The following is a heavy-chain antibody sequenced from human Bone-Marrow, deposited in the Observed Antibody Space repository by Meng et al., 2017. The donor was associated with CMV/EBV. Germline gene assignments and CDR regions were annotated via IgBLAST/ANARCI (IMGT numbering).Heavy chain of an antibody. Sequence: GESLKISCAASGFTFSSYAMSWVRQVPGKGLEWVSVIYSGGSSTDYADSVKGRFTISRDNSKNTLYLQLNSLRAEDTALYYGAKDSRYGCSSTSCFSQFYYWGQGTLVTVSS. CDR2: IYSGGSST. J-gene: IGHJ4*02. D-gene: IGHD2-2*01. CDR1: GFTFSSYA. V-gene: IGHV3-23*03. CDR3: AKDSRYGCSSTSCFSQFYY.